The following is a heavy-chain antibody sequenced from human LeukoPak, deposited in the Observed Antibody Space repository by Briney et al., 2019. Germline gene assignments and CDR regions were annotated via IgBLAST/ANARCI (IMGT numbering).Heavy chain of an antibody. J-gene: IGHJ5*02. CDR1: GYSFTSYW. Sequence: GESLKISCKGSGYSFTSYWIAWVRQIPEKLLEWMGIIFPGDSDARYSPPFQGQVTISVDKSISTAYLQWSSLKASDTAMYYCARAGIEAAVTKWFDPWGPGTLVTVSS. CDR3: ARAGIEAAVTKWFDP. V-gene: IGHV5-51*01. D-gene: IGHD6-13*01. CDR2: IFPGDSDA.